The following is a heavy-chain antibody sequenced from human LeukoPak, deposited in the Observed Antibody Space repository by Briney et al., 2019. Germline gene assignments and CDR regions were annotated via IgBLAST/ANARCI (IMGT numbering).Heavy chain of an antibody. CDR3: AFFSNYFDF. CDR1: GFTVSSNY. CDR2: VYSGGVT. D-gene: IGHD3-3*01. V-gene: IGHV3-53*01. Sequence: GGSLRLSCAASGFTVSSNYMSWVRQAPGKGLEWVSVVYSGGVTYYTDSVKGRFTISRDNSKNTLYLQMNSLRAEDTAVYYCAFFSNYFDFWGQGTLVTVSS. J-gene: IGHJ4*02.